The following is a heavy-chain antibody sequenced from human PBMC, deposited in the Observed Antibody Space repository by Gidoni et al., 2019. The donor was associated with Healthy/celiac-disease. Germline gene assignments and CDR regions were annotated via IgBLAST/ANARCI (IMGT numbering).Heavy chain of an antibody. CDR1: GFIFSSYA. V-gene: IGHV3-30*04. CDR2: ISDDGRNK. D-gene: IGHD3-16*01. Sequence: QVQLVESGGVVVQPGGSLSLSCAAPGFIFSSYAMHWVRKAPGKGLEWVAVISDDGRNKYYADSVKGRFTISRDNSKNTLYLQMNSLRAEDTAVYYCARVYDYVWGGGAFDYWGQGTLVTVSS. CDR3: ARVYDYVWGGGAFDY. J-gene: IGHJ4*02.